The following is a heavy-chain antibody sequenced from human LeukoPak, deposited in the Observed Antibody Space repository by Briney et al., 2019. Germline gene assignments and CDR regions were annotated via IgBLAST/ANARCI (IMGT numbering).Heavy chain of an antibody. CDR3: ANLPYYYDSSGYRDY. V-gene: IGHV3-30*18. CDR1: GFTFSSYG. J-gene: IGHJ4*02. CDR2: ISYDGSNK. D-gene: IGHD3-22*01. Sequence: GTSLRLSCAASGFTFSSYGMHWVRQAPGKGLEWVAVISYDGSNKYYADSVKGRFTISRDNSKNTLYLQMNSLRAEDTAVYYCANLPYYYDSSGYRDYWGQGTLVTVSS.